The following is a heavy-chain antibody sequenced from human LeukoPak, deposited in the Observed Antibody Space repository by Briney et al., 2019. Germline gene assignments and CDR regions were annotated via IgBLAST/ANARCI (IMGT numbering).Heavy chain of an antibody. V-gene: IGHV3-23*01. CDR2: ISGSGGST. D-gene: IGHD3-10*01. CDR3: AKHRLGYYGSGSYYDY. J-gene: IGHJ4*02. CDR1: GFTFSSYA. Sequence: GGSPRLSCAASGFTFSSYAMSWVRQAPGKGLEWVSAISGSGGSTYYADSVKGRFTISRDNSKNTLYLQMNSLRAEDTAVYYCAKHRLGYYGSGSYYDYWGQGTLVTVSS.